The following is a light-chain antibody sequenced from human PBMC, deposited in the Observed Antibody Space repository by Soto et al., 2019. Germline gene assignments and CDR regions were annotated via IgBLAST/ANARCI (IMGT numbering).Light chain of an antibody. Sequence: DIVMTQSPDSLTVSLGERATINCKSSQSLLYSSNNKTYLAWYQRRPGQSPKMLIFWASARESGVPDRFGGSGSETDFTLTISSLQAEDAAVYYCQQYYRDFFTFGQGTRLEIK. CDR2: WAS. V-gene: IGKV4-1*01. CDR3: QQYYRDFFT. J-gene: IGKJ2*01. CDR1: QSLLYSSNNKTY.